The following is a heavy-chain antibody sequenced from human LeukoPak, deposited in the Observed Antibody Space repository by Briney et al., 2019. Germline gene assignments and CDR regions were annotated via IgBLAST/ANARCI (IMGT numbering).Heavy chain of an antibody. CDR1: GYTFTSYD. Sequence: ASVKVSCKASGYTFTSYDFNWVRQATGQRPEWMGWMSPNSGDTGYAQKFQGWVTMTRDTSISTAYMELSRLRSDDTAVYYCARATMANNDAFDIWGQGTMVTVSS. CDR2: MSPNSGDT. J-gene: IGHJ3*02. D-gene: IGHD3-10*01. CDR3: ARATMANNDAFDI. V-gene: IGHV1-8*01.